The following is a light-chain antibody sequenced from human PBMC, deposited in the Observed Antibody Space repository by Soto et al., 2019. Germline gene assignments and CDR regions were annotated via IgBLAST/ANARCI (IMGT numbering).Light chain of an antibody. CDR2: AAS. CDR1: QGISNF. Sequence: DIPMTQSPSSLSASVGDRVIISCRASQGISNFLAWYQQKPGTVPKLLIYAASTLQSGVPSRFSGSGSGTDFTLTISSLQPEDVATYYCQKYYSAPWTFGQGTKVEIK. V-gene: IGKV1-27*01. J-gene: IGKJ1*01. CDR3: QKYYSAPWT.